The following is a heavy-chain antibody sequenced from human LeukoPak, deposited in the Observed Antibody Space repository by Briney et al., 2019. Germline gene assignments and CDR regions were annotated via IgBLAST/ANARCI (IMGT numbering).Heavy chain of an antibody. CDR2: ISGSGGST. Sequence: GGSLRLSCAASGFTFSSFSMSWVRQAPGKGLECVSVISGSGGSTPHADSVKGRFTISRDNSKNTLFLQMNSLRAEDTAVYYCAQHDNGIKYWGQGTLVTVSS. D-gene: IGHD4-17*01. J-gene: IGHJ4*02. V-gene: IGHV3-23*01. CDR1: GFTFSSFS. CDR3: AQHDNGIKY.